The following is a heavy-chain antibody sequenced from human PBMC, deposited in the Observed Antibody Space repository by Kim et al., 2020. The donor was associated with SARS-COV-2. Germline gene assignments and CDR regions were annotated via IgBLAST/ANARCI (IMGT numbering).Heavy chain of an antibody. CDR2: IHNGGSST. J-gene: IGHJ4*01. Sequence: GGSLRLSCAASGFTFSSYAMSWVRQAPGKGLEWVSVIHNGGSSTYYVDSVKGRFTISRDNSKNTLYLQMNSLRAEDTAVYYCAKARGPYSSNWYFDYWG. CDR3: AKARGPYSSNWYFDY. V-gene: IGHV3-23*03. D-gene: IGHD6-13*01. CDR1: GFTFSSYA.